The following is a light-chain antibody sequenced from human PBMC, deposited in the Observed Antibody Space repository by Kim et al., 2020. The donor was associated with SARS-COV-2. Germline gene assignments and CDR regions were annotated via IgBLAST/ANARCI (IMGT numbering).Light chain of an antibody. CDR3: QQSYSTPVT. CDR2: AAS. Sequence: ASVGDRVTITCRASQSISSYLNWYQQKPGKVPKLLIYAASSLQSGVPSRFSGSGSGTDFTLTISSLQPEDFATYYCQQSYSTPVTFGQGTKVDIK. V-gene: IGKV1-39*01. CDR1: QSISSY. J-gene: IGKJ1*01.